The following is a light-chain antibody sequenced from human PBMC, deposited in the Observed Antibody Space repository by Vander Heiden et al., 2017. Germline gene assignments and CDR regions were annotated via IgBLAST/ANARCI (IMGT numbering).Light chain of an antibody. V-gene: IGLV1-40*01. Sequence: QSVLTQPPSVSGAPGQRVTISCTGSSSNIGAGYDLHWYQLLPGTAPKLLIYRDNNRPSGVPDRFSGSKSGTSASLAITGLQAEDVADYYCQSFDSSLSAWVFGGGTKVTVL. CDR3: QSFDSSLSAWV. J-gene: IGLJ3*02. CDR2: RDN. CDR1: SSNIGAGYD.